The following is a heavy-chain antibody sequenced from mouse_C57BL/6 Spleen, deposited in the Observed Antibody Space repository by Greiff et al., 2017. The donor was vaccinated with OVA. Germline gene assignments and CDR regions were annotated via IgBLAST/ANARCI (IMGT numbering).Heavy chain of an antibody. V-gene: IGHV1-22*01. J-gene: IGHJ2*01. Sequence: EVKLVESGPELVKPGASVKMSCKASGYTFTDYNMHWVKQSHGKSLEWIGYINPNNGGTSYNQKFKGKATLTVNKSSSTAYMELRSLTSEDSAVYYCARLRGEGDYWGQGTTLTVSS. CDR2: INPNNGGT. CDR3: ARLRGEGDY. CDR1: GYTFTDYN.